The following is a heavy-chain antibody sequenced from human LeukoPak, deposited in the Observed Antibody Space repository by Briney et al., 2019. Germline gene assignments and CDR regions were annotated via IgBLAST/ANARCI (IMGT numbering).Heavy chain of an antibody. CDR3: ARDRRCSSTSCYYFDY. D-gene: IGHD2-2*01. V-gene: IGHV3-66*01. J-gene: IGHJ4*02. CDR1: GFTVITSY. Sequence: GGSLRLSCAASGFTVITSYMSWVRQAPGKGLGWVSVIYSGGSTYYADSVKGRFTISRDNSKNTLYLQMNSLRAEDTAVYYCARDRRCSSTSCYYFDYWGQGTLVTVSS. CDR2: IYSGGST.